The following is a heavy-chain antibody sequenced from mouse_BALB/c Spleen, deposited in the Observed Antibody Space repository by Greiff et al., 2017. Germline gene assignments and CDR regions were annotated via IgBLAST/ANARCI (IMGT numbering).Heavy chain of an antibody. Sequence: EVKLMESGGGLVKPGGSLKLSCAASGFTFSSYAMSWVRQSPEKRLEWVAEISSGGSYTYYPDTVTGRFTISRDNAKNTLYLEMSSLRSEDTAMYYCARYYRYDDGYAMDYWGQGTSVTVSS. CDR1: GFTFSSYA. D-gene: IGHD2-14*01. CDR2: ISSGGSYT. V-gene: IGHV5-9-4*01. CDR3: ARYYRYDDGYAMDY. J-gene: IGHJ4*01.